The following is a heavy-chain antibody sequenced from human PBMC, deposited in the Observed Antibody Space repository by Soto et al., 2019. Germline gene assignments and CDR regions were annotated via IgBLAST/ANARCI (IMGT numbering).Heavy chain of an antibody. V-gene: IGHV4-59*01. J-gene: IGHJ5*02. D-gene: IGHD6-13*01. Sequence: SETLSLTCTVSGGSISSYYWSWIRQPPGEGLEWIGYIYYSGSTNYNPSLKSRVTISVDTSKNQFSLKLSSVTSADTAGYYCGRFPAVRIAAYNGFDPWGQGTLVTVSS. CDR2: IYYSGST. CDR3: GRFPAVRIAAYNGFDP. CDR1: GGSISSYY.